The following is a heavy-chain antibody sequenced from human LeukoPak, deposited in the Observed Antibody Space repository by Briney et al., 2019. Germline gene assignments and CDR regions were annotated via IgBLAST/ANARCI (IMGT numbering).Heavy chain of an antibody. CDR2: IVVGSGNT. J-gene: IGHJ6*02. D-gene: IGHD6-6*01. Sequence: SVKVSCKASGFTFTSSAVQWVRQARGQRLEWIGWIVVGSGNTNYAQKFQEGVTITRDMSTSTAYMELSSLRSEDTAVYYCAATYSSSPAYYYGMDVWGQGTTVTVSS. CDR1: GFTFTSSA. V-gene: IGHV1-58*01. CDR3: AATYSSSPAYYYGMDV.